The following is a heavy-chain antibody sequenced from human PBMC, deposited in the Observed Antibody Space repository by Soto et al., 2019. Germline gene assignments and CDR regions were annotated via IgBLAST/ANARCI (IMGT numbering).Heavy chain of an antibody. V-gene: IGHV3-23*01. CDR2: ITTGGNT. Sequence: GGSLRLSCKVSGFSFDNYAMNWVRQAPGKGLEWVSGITTGGNTLYADSLKGRFTISRDNSRNTLFLQVISLRAEDTAIYFCARDEGFCGSTRCYDFGYMDVWGKGTTVTVSS. CDR1: GFSFDNYA. J-gene: IGHJ6*03. CDR3: ARDEGFCGSTRCYDFGYMDV. D-gene: IGHD2-2*01.